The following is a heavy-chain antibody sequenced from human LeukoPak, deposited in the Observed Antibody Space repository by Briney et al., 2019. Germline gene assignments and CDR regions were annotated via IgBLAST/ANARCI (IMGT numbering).Heavy chain of an antibody. J-gene: IGHJ4*02. CDR2: FSASSTST. D-gene: IGHD3-9*01. CDR3: AKGDTYYDLLTCFDF. V-gene: IGHV3-23*01. CDR1: GFDFSSYG. Sequence: GGSLRLSCVASGFDFSSYGMSWVRQSPGKGLEWVSTFSASSTSTYYADSVKGRFTISRDNSKNTLYLQMNSLRDEDTAVYYCAKGDTYYDLLTCFDFWGPGTLVTVSS.